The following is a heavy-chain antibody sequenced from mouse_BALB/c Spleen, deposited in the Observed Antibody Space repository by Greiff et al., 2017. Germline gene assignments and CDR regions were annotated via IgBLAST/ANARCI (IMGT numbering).Heavy chain of an antibody. CDR1: GYTFTDYA. D-gene: IGHD3-3*01. J-gene: IGHJ3*01. V-gene: IGHV1S137*01. CDR3: ARGGLIGLCAY. Sequence: VQLQQSGAELVRPGVSVKISCKGSGYTFTDYAMHWVKQSHAKSLEWIGVISTYYGDASYNQKFKGKATMTVAKSSSTAYMELARLTTEDSAIYYCARGGLIGLCAYWGQGTLVTVSA. CDR2: ISTYYGDA.